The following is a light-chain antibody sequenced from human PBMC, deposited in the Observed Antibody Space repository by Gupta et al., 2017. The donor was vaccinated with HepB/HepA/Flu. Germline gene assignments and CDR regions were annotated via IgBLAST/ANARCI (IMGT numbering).Light chain of an antibody. V-gene: IGLV3-19*01. CDR1: SLRSYY. CDR2: GKN. CDR3: NSRDSSGHHQV. Sequence: SSELTQDPAVSVALGQTVRITCQGDSLRSYYASWYQQKPGQAPVLVIYGKNNRPSGIPDRFSGSSSGNTASLTITGAQAEDEADYYCNSRDSSGHHQVFGGGTKLTVL. J-gene: IGLJ2*01.